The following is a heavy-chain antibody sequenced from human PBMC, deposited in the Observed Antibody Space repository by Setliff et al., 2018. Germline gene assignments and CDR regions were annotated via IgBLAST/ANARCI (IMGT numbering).Heavy chain of an antibody. CDR2: IYYSGTT. J-gene: IGHJ6*03. CDR1: GGSLSIYY. CDR3: ARVSGFLYMDV. Sequence: PSETLSLTCAVSGGSLSIYYWTWIRQPPGKGLEWIGYIYYSGTTKYNPSLKGRATLSIDASKRQFSLKLTSVTAADTAVYYCARVSGFLYMDVWGKGTTVTVSS. V-gene: IGHV4-59*08. D-gene: IGHD3-3*01.